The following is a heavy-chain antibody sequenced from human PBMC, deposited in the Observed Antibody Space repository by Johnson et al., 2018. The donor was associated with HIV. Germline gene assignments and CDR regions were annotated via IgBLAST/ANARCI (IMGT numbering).Heavy chain of an antibody. CDR1: GFTFSSYW. J-gene: IGHJ3*02. CDR3: ARGRIYGAFAFDI. Sequence: VQLVESGGGLVQPGGSLRLSCAASGFTFSSYWMSWVRQAPGKGLEWVANIKQDGSEKYYVDSVKGRCTISRDNAKNSLYLQMNSLRAEDTAVYYCARGRIYGAFAFDIWGQGTMVTVSS. CDR2: IKQDGSEK. V-gene: IGHV3-7*05. D-gene: IGHD3-10*01.